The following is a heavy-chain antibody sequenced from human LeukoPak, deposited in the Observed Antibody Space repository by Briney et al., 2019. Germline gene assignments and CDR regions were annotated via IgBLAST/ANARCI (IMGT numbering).Heavy chain of an antibody. CDR2: ITGNTANT. Sequence: GGSLRLSCAASGFTFSNYALTWVRLAPGKGLEWVSAITGNTANTYYADSVKGRFTISRDNSKNTVYLQMNSLRVEDTAVYYCAKRYVSSNYYQCLGEWGQGTLVTVSS. J-gene: IGHJ4*02. D-gene: IGHD3-22*01. CDR1: GFTFSNYA. V-gene: IGHV3-23*01. CDR3: AKRYVSSNYYQCLGE.